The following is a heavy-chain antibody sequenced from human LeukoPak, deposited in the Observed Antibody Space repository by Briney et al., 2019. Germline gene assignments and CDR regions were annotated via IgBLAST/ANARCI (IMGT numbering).Heavy chain of an antibody. V-gene: IGHV4-59*01. CDR1: GGSISNYY. CDR3: ARGLKKDRYNWFDP. CDR2: IYYSGST. J-gene: IGHJ5*02. Sequence: SETLSLTCTVSGGSISNYYWPWIRQFPGKGLECIGYIYYSGSTNYNPSLKSRVTISVETSKNQFSLKLNSVTAADAAVYYCARGLKKDRYNWFDPWGQGTLVTVSS.